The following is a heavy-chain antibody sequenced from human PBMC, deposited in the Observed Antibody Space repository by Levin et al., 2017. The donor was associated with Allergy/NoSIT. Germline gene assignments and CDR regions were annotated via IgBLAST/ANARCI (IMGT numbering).Heavy chain of an antibody. Sequence: SGPTLVKPTETLTLTCTFSGFSLSTSGMCVSWIRQPPGKALEWLARIDWDDDKNYSTSLKTRLTISKDTSKNQVVLTMTNMDPVDTATYYCARSFRYSYGRGFDYWGQGTLVTVSS. CDR2: IDWDDDK. CDR1: GFSLSTSGMC. D-gene: IGHD5-18*01. J-gene: IGHJ4*02. CDR3: ARSFRYSYGRGFDY. V-gene: IGHV2-70*11.